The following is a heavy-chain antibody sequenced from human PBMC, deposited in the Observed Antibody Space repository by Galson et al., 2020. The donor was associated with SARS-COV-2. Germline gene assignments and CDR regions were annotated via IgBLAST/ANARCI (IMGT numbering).Heavy chain of an antibody. J-gene: IGHJ4*02. V-gene: IGHV3-23*01. CDR3: AKEPNPRYCSGESCNHV. CDR2: LCGFDDIQ. D-gene: IGHD2-15*01. Sequence: GGSLRLSCAASGFVLRCPAIRCVRQAPGKRLGWASLCGFDDIQYYAASVKGRFTISRDNFTNTLFLQMNNLRPEDAAVYYCAKEPNPRYCSGESCNHVWGQGTLVTVSS. CDR1: GFVLRCPA.